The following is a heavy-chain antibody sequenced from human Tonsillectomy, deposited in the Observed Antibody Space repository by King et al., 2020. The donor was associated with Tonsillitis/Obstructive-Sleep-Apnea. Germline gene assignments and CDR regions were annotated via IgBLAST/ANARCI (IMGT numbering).Heavy chain of an antibody. D-gene: IGHD2-15*01. CDR3: ARDSDAVPVAPDD. CDR1: GFTFIRYA. Sequence: VQLVESGGGVVQPGRSLRLSCAASGFTFIRYAMHWVRQAPGKGLEWVAVLSYDGTNKYADSVKGRFAISRDNSKNTLYLQMNSLRAEDTAVYYCARDSDAVPVAPDDCGQGTLVTVSS. V-gene: IGHV3-30*09. CDR2: LSYDGTNK. J-gene: IGHJ4*02.